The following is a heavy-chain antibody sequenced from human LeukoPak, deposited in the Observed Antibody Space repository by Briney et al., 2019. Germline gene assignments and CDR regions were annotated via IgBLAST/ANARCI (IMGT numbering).Heavy chain of an antibody. V-gene: IGHV1-69*06. J-gene: IGHJ5*02. CDR2: IIPIFGTA. Sequence: ASVEVSCKASGGTFSSYAISWVRQAPGQGLEWMGGIIPIFGTANYAQKFQGRVTITADKSTSTAYMELSSLRSEDTAVYYCARGCSSTSCYDRRRWFDPWGQGTLVTVSS. CDR3: ARGCSSTSCYDRRRWFDP. D-gene: IGHD2-2*01. CDR1: GGTFSSYA.